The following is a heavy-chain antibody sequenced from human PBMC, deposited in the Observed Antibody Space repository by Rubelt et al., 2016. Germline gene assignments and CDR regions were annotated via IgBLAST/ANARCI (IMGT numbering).Heavy chain of an antibody. CDR1: GFPVSSNY. Sequence: EVQVVESGGALIQPGGSLRLSCAASGFPVSSNYMSWVRLPPGKGLEWVSVIYSGGDAYYADSVKGRFTRSSENSKNQLYFQMDSLGGEDTAMYYCGRALEGYYWGQGTLVSGSS. D-gene: IGHD1-1*01. CDR2: IYSGGDA. CDR3: GRALEGYY. J-gene: IGHJ4*02. V-gene: IGHV3-53*03.